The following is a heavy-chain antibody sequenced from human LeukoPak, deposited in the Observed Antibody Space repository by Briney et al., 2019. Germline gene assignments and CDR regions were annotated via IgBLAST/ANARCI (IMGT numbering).Heavy chain of an antibody. D-gene: IGHD1-26*01. V-gene: IGHV4-34*01. CDR1: GGSFSGYC. CDR2: INHSGST. Sequence: PSETLSLACAVYGGSFSGYCWSWIRQPPGKGLEWIGEINHSGSTNYNPSLKSRVTISVDTSKNQFSLKLSSVTAADTAVYYCARRRRGWELLTYFDYWGQGTLVTVSS. J-gene: IGHJ4*02. CDR3: ARRRRGWELLTYFDY.